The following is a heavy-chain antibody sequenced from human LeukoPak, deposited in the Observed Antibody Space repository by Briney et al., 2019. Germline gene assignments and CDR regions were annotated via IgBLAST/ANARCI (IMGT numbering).Heavy chain of an antibody. CDR2: INGDGSST. CDR1: GFTFSSYW. V-gene: IGHV3-74*01. CDR3: AKGRNIPMDV. J-gene: IGHJ6*02. Sequence: PGGSLRLSCAASGFTFSSYWMHWVRQAPGKGLVWVSRINGDGSSTNYADSVKGRFTISRDNSKNTLYLQMNDLRAEDTAVYYCAKGRNIPMDVWGQGTTVTVSS.